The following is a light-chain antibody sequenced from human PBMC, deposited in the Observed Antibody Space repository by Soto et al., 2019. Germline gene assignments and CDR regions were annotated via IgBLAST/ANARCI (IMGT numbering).Light chain of an antibody. CDR1: QSVGSD. CDR2: GVS. Sequence: EIVMTQSPATLSVSPGARATLSCRASQSVGSDLVWYRQKPGQAPRLLIYGVSSRATGIPDRFSGSGSGTDFTLTISRLEPEDFAVYYCQQYGNSGVTFGPGTKVDIK. J-gene: IGKJ3*01. V-gene: IGKV3-20*01. CDR3: QQYGNSGVT.